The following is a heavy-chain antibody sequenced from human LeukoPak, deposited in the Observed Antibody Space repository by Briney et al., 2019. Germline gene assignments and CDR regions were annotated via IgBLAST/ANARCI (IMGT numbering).Heavy chain of an antibody. Sequence: GGSLRLSCAVSGFTFSGNWMLWVPQAPGKGLVWVSRLDSDASITNYADSVKGRFTISSDNAKNTLYLQMNSLTAEDTAVYYCARVPGYSGYFYGMDVWGQGTTVTVYS. D-gene: IGHD5-12*01. CDR2: LDSDASIT. J-gene: IGHJ6*02. CDR3: ARVPGYSGYFYGMDV. V-gene: IGHV3-74*01. CDR1: GFTFSGNW.